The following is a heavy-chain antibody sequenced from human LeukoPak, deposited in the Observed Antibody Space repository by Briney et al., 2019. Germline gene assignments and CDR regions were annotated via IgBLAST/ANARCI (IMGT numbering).Heavy chain of an antibody. CDR2: ISYDGSNK. V-gene: IGHV3-30-3*01. CDR3: ARVVNSSSHFDY. Sequence: GGSLRLSCAASGFTFSSYAMHWVRQAPGKGLEWVAVISYDGSNKYYADSVKGRSTISRDNSKNTLYLQMNSLRAEDTAVYYCARVVNSSSHFDYWGQGTLVTVSS. CDR1: GFTFSSYA. D-gene: IGHD6-6*01. J-gene: IGHJ4*02.